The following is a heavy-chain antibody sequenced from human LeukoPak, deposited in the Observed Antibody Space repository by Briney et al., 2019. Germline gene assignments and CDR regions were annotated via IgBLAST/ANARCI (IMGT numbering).Heavy chain of an antibody. CDR2: INHSGST. V-gene: IGHV4-34*01. CDR1: GGSFSGYY. D-gene: IGHD3-22*01. CDR3: ARAGYYYDSKRQFDT. J-gene: IGHJ5*02. Sequence: PSETLSLTCAVYGGSFSGYYWSWVRQPPGKGLEWIGEINHSGSTNYNPSLKSRVTISGDTSKNQLSLRLSSVTAADTAVYYRARAGYYYDSKRQFDTWGPGNLVTASS.